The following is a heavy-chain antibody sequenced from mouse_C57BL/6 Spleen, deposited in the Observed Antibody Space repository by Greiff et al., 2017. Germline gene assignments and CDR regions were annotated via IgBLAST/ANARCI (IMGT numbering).Heavy chain of an antibody. CDR3: ARHYYGSRYRYAKDC. D-gene: IGHD1-1*01. V-gene: IGHV5-17*01. J-gene: IGHJ4*01. CDR1: GFTFSDYG. CDR2: ISIGSSTI. Sequence: VQLKESGGGLVKPGGSLKLSCAASGFTFSDYGMHWVRQAPEKGLEWVAYISIGSSTIYYADTVKGRFTISRDNAKNTLFLQMTSLRSEDTAMDYCARHYYGSRYRYAKDCWGQGASVTVSS.